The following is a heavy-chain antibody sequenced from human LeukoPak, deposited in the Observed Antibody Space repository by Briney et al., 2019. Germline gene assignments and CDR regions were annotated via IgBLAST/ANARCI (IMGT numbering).Heavy chain of an antibody. Sequence: SETLSLTCTVSGFSISNYFWSWIRQPPGKGLEWIGNINYSGSTNYNPSLKSRVTMSVDTSKDQFSLKLSSVTAADTAVYYCARLPLSIGERKEDAFDIWGQGTMVTVSS. J-gene: IGHJ3*02. D-gene: IGHD5/OR15-5a*01. V-gene: IGHV4-59*08. CDR1: GFSISNYF. CDR3: ARLPLSIGERKEDAFDI. CDR2: INYSGST.